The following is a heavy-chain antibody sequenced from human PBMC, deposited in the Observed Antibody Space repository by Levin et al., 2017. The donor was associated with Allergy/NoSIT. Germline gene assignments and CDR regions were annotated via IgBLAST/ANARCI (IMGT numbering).Heavy chain of an antibody. D-gene: IGHD3-22*01. J-gene: IGHJ4*01. CDR2: IYSTGNT. V-gene: IGHV4-59*01. CDR1: GGSINNYY. Sequence: PSQTLSLTCAVSGGSINNYYWSWIRPPPGKGLEWIGHIYSTGNTNYNPSLTSRVTISVDTSKNQFSLNLTTVTAADTAVYYCARLAPLYYDSAGDSDYWGHGTLVTVSP. CDR3: ARLAPLYYDSAGDSDY.